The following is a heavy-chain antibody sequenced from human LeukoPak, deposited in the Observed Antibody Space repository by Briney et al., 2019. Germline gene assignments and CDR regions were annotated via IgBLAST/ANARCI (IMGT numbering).Heavy chain of an antibody. CDR2: MNPNSGNT. Sequence: ASVKVSCKASGYTFTSYDINWVRQATGQGLEWMGWMNPNSGNTGYAQEFQGRVTMTRNTSISTAYMELSSLRSEDTAVYYCARGPERSRFGSGSSWFDPWGQGTLVTVSS. D-gene: IGHD3-10*01. CDR1: GYTFTSYD. V-gene: IGHV1-8*01. J-gene: IGHJ5*02. CDR3: ARGPERSRFGSGSSWFDP.